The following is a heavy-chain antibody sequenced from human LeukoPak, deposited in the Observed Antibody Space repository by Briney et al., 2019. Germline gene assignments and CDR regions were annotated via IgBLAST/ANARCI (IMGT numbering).Heavy chain of an antibody. D-gene: IGHD5-18*01. CDR3: ARAETAMATYYYGMDV. V-gene: IGHV1-69*13. Sequence: GASVKVSCKASGGTCSSYAISWVRQAPGQGLEWMGGIIPIFGTANYAQKFQGRVTITADESTSTAYMELSSLRSEDTAMYYCARAETAMATYYYGMDVWGQGTTVTVSS. CDR2: IIPIFGTA. CDR1: GGTCSSYA. J-gene: IGHJ6*02.